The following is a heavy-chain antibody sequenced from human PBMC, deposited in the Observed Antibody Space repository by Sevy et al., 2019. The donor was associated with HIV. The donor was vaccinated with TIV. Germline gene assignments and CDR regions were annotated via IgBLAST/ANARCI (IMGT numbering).Heavy chain of an antibody. Sequence: GESLKISCAASGFTFSSYSMNWVRQAPGKGLEWVSYISSSSSTIYYADSVKGRFTISRDNAKNSLYLQMNSLRDEDTAVYYCARDLIPAAPRENCWGQGTLVTVSS. CDR3: ARDLIPAAPRENC. J-gene: IGHJ4*02. D-gene: IGHD2-2*01. CDR2: ISSSSSTI. V-gene: IGHV3-48*02. CDR1: GFTFSSYS.